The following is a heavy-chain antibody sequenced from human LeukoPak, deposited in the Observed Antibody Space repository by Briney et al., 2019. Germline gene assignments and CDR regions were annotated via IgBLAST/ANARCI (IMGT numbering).Heavy chain of an antibody. V-gene: IGHV3-7*03. CDR2: IRPDGSGK. CDR1: GFTFSGYW. D-gene: IGHD3-16*02. Sequence: GGSLRLSCAASGFTFSGYWMSWVRQAPGKGLEWVANIRPDGSGKYYVDSVEGRFTISRDNAMNSLFLQMDSLGGEDTAVYYCSRDGDMTTFGGTIVPFDNWGQGILVTVSS. J-gene: IGHJ4*02. CDR3: SRDGDMTTFGGTIVPFDN.